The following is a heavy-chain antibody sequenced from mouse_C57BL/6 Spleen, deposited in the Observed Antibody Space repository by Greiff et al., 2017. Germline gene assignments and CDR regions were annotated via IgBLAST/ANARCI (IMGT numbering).Heavy chain of an antibody. CDR1: GFTFSDYG. D-gene: IGHD1-1*01. CDR3: ARLYYYGSSRYAMDY. V-gene: IGHV5-17*01. J-gene: IGHJ4*01. Sequence: EVHLVESGGGLVKPGGSLKLSCAASGFTFSDYGVHWVRQAPEKGLEWVAYISSGSSTIYYADTVKGRFTISRDNAKNTLFLQMTSLRSEDTAMYYCARLYYYGSSRYAMDYWGQGTSVTVSS. CDR2: ISSGSSTI.